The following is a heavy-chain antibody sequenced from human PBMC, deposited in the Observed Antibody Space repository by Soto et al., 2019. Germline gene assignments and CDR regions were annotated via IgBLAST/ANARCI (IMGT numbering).Heavy chain of an antibody. CDR3: AKAQELRYYYYGMDV. Sequence: GGSLRLPCAASGFTFSSYSMSWVRQPPGKGLEWVSAISDSGGSTYYADSVKRRFTISRDNSKNTLYLQMNSLRAEDTAVYYCAKAQELRYYYYGMDVWGQGTTVTVSS. V-gene: IGHV3-23*01. D-gene: IGHD1-26*01. J-gene: IGHJ6*02. CDR1: GFTFSSYS. CDR2: ISDSGGST.